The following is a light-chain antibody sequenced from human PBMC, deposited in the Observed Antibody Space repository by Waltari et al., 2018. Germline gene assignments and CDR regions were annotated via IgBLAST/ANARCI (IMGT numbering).Light chain of an antibody. CDR3: QQYKNWPGGA. J-gene: IGKJ1*01. CDR2: GSS. V-gene: IGKV3-15*01. CDR1: QSVSTN. Sequence: ETVMTQSPATLSVSPGERATIPCRASQSVSTNLAWYQQKPGQTPRLLIYGSSTRATGVPARFSGSGSGTEFTLTISSLQSEDFAIYYCQQYKNWPGGAFGQGTTVEIK.